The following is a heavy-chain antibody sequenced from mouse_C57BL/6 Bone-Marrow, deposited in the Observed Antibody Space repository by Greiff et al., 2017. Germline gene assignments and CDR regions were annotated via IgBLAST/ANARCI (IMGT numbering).Heavy chain of an antibody. CDR2: IHPNSGST. Sequence: VQLQQSGAELVKPGASVKLSCKASGYTFTSYWMHWVKQRPGQGLEWIGMIHPNSGSTNYNEKFKSKATLTVDKSSSTAYMQLSSLTSEDSAVSYCARGGSGVYYYAMDYWGQGTTVTVSS. J-gene: IGHJ4*01. CDR1: GYTFTSYW. CDR3: ARGGSGVYYYAMDY. V-gene: IGHV1-64*01. D-gene: IGHD3-1*01.